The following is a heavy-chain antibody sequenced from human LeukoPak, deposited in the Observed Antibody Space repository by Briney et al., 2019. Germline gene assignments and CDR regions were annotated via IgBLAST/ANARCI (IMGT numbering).Heavy chain of an antibody. Sequence: GGSLRLSCAASGFTFSSYWMSWVRQAPGKGLEWVANIKQDGSEKYYVDSVKGRFTISRDNAKNSLYLQMNSLRAEDTAVYYCAREGFLEWLVNIGYWGQGTLVTVSS. CDR3: AREGFLEWLVNIGY. V-gene: IGHV3-7*01. D-gene: IGHD3-3*01. CDR1: GFTFSSYW. CDR2: IKQDGSEK. J-gene: IGHJ4*02.